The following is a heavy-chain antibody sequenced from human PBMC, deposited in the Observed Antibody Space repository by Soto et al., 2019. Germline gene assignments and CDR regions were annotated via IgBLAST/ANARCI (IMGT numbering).Heavy chain of an antibody. CDR3: AKSRGGYYYYGMDV. CDR2: ISGDGGST. D-gene: IGHD3-10*01. CDR1: GFTFDDYA. J-gene: IGHJ6*02. Sequence: WGSLRLSCAASGFTFDDYAMHWVRQAPGKGLEWVSLISGDGGSTYYADSVKGRFTISRDNSKNSLYLQMNSLRTEDTALYYCAKSRGGYYYYGMDVWGQGTTVTVSS. V-gene: IGHV3-43*02.